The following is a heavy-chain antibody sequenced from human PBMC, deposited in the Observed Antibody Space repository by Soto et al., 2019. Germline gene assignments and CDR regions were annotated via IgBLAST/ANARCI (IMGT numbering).Heavy chain of an antibody. Sequence: ASVKVSCKASGGTFSSYAISWVRQAPGQGLEWMGGIIPIFGTANYAQKFQGRVTITADESTSTAYMELSSLRSEDTAVYYCARGIAAAGTRSVDPWGQGTLVTVSS. D-gene: IGHD6-13*01. J-gene: IGHJ5*02. CDR1: GGTFSSYA. CDR3: ARGIAAAGTRSVDP. V-gene: IGHV1-69*13. CDR2: IIPIFGTA.